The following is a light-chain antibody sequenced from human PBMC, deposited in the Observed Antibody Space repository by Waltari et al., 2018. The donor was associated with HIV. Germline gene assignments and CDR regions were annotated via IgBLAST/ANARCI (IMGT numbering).Light chain of an antibody. J-gene: IGLJ2*01. V-gene: IGLV2-11*01. CDR3: SSYDNNNNYVI. CDR2: EVT. Sequence: QSALTQPRSVSGSPGQSVTISCTGTSRDVGASNYVSWYQQHPGKAPKLMIYEVTKRPSGIPGRFSASGAGNTASLTVSGLQAEDEADYYCSSYDNNNNYVIFGGGTKLTVL. CDR1: SRDVGASNY.